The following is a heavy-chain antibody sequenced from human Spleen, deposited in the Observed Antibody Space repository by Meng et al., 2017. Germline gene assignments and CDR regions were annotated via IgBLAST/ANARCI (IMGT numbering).Heavy chain of an antibody. CDR1: GFTFDDYA. V-gene: IGHV3-43D*03. CDR2: ISWDGGTT. CDR3: AKGGRYNYGWYYFDY. J-gene: IGHJ4*02. D-gene: IGHD5-18*01. Sequence: GESLKISCAASGFTFDDYAIHWVRQGPGKGLEWVSLISWDGGTTYYTDSVKGRFTISRDNSKNSLYLQMNSLRTEDTASYYCAKGGRYNYGWYYFDYWGQGTLVTVSS.